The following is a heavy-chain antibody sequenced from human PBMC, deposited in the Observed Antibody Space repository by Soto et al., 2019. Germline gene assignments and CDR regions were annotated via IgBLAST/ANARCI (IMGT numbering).Heavy chain of an antibody. CDR3: AKGYRWNPGGPDY. J-gene: IGHJ4*02. D-gene: IGHD1-1*01. CDR2: LTGIGSAT. CDR1: GFNFSFYA. Sequence: EVQLLESGGSLVQPGGSLRLSCAASGFNFSFYAMSWVRQAPGKGLEWVPGLTGIGSATYYAAYVEGRFTISRDNSKNTLYLQMNSLRAEDTAIYYCAKGYRWNPGGPDYWGQGTPVTVSS. V-gene: IGHV3-23*01.